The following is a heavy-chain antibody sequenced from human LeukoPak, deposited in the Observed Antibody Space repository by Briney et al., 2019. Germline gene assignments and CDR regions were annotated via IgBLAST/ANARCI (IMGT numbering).Heavy chain of an antibody. J-gene: IGHJ5*02. CDR2: INHSGST. Sequence: SETLSVTCAVYGGSFSGYYWSWLRQPPGKGLEWIGEINHSGSTNYNPSLKSRVTISVDTSKNQFSLKLSSVTAADTAVYYCARDLLRYYNWFDPWGQGTLVTVSS. CDR3: ARDLLRYYNWFDP. V-gene: IGHV4-34*01. CDR1: GGSFSGYY. D-gene: IGHD3-9*01.